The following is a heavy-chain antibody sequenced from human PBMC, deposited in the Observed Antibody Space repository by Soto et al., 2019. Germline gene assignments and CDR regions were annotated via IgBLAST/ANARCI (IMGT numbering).Heavy chain of an antibody. Sequence: SETLSLTCAVYGGSFSGYYWSWIRQPPGKGLEWIGEINHSGSTNYNPSLKSRVTISVDTSKNQFSLKLSSVTAADTAAYYCARDQGIAVAVFDYWGQGALVTVSS. CDR3: ARDQGIAVAVFDY. CDR2: INHSGST. V-gene: IGHV4-34*01. CDR1: GGSFSGYY. J-gene: IGHJ4*02. D-gene: IGHD6-19*01.